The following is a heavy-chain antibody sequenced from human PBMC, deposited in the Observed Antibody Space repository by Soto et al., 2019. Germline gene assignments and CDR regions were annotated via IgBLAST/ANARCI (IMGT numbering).Heavy chain of an antibody. CDR3: ARSPASKSLAPFDY. CDR2: IYPDDCEV. D-gene: IGHD4-4*01. Sequence: PGEYLKISCHASGYTFNTYWIAWVRRVPGKGLDWMRLIYPDDCEVNNSPSFYGQVTFSAARSTRTAYLHLDNLNDSHTATYFCARSPASKSLAPFDYWGRGTQVTVSS. J-gene: IGHJ4*02. CDR1: GYTFNTYW. V-gene: IGHV5-51*01.